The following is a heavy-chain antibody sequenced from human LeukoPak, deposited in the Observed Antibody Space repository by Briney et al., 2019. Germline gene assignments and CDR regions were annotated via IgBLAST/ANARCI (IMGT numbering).Heavy chain of an antibody. CDR1: GGSFSGYY. CDR3: ARSLTTMALGYDY. Sequence: PSETLSLTCAVYGGSFSGYYWSWIRQPPGKGLEWIGEINHSGSTNYNPSLKSRVTISVDTSKNQFSLKLSSVTAADTAVYYCARSLTTMALGYDYWGQGTLVTVSS. V-gene: IGHV4-34*01. J-gene: IGHJ4*02. CDR2: INHSGST. D-gene: IGHD5-18*01.